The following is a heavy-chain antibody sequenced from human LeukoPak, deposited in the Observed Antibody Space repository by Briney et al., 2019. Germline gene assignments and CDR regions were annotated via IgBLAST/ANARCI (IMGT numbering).Heavy chain of an antibody. Sequence: SVKVSCKASGGTFSSYAISWVRQAPGQGLEWMGRIIPILGIANYAQKFQGRVTITADKSTSTAYMELCSLRSEDTAVYYCARVQQQLVNWFDPWGQGTLVTVSS. CDR1: GGTFSSYA. D-gene: IGHD6-13*01. J-gene: IGHJ5*02. CDR2: IIPILGIA. CDR3: ARVQQQLVNWFDP. V-gene: IGHV1-69*04.